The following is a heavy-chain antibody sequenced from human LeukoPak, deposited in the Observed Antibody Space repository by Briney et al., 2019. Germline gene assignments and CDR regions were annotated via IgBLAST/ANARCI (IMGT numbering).Heavy chain of an antibody. V-gene: IGHV4-34*01. Sequence: SETLSLTCAVYGGSFSGYYWSWIRQPPGKGLEWIGEINHSGSTNYNPSLKSRVTISVDTSKNQFSLKLSSVTAADTAVYYCASYYYDSSGYYYVHYWGQGTLVTVSS. CDR1: GGSFSGYY. CDR3: ASYYYDSSGYYYVHY. CDR2: INHSGST. J-gene: IGHJ4*02. D-gene: IGHD3-22*01.